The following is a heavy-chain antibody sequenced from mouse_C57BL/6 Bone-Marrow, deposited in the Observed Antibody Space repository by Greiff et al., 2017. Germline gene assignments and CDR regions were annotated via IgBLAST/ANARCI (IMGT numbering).Heavy chain of an antibody. Sequence: QVQLQQPGAELVKPGASVKMFCKASGYTFPSYWITWVKQRPGQGLEWIGDIYPGSGSTNYNEKFKSKATLTVDTSSSTAYMPPSSLTSEDSAVYYCARLMYYWGQGTTLTVSS. CDR3: ARLMYY. J-gene: IGHJ2*01. CDR2: IYPGSGST. CDR1: GYTFPSYW. V-gene: IGHV1-55*01.